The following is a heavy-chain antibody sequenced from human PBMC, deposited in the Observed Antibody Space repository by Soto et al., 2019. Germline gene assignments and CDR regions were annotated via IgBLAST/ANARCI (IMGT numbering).Heavy chain of an antibody. CDR1: GFTFTSSA. CDR2: IVVGSGNT. CDR3: AADPHYDYWSGYYQYYFDY. Sequence: SVKVSCKASGFTFTSSAVQWVRQARGQRLEWIGWIVVGSGNTNYAQKFQERVTITRDMSTSTAYMELSSLRSEDTAVYYCAADPHYDYWSGYYQYYFDYWGQGTLVTVSS. V-gene: IGHV1-58*01. D-gene: IGHD3-3*01. J-gene: IGHJ4*02.